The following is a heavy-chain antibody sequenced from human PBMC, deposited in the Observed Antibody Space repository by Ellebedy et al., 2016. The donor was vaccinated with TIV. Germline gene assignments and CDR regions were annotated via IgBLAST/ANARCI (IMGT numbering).Heavy chain of an antibody. J-gene: IGHJ6*02. CDR3: AREQQLDAPYYYYGMDV. CDR1: GYTFTGYY. Sequence: ASVKVSCKASGYTFTGYYMHWVRQAPGQGLEWMGRINPNSGGTNYAQKFQGWVTMTRDTSISTAYMELSRLRSDDTAVYYCAREQQLDAPYYYYGMDVWGQGTTVTVSS. D-gene: IGHD6-6*01. V-gene: IGHV1-2*04. CDR2: INPNSGGT.